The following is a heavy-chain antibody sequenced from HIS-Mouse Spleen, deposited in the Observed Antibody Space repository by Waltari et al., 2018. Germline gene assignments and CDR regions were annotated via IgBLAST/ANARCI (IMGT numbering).Heavy chain of an antibody. CDR2: MNPNSGNT. CDR3: ARGHDYSNYFDY. CDR1: GYAFTSYD. V-gene: IGHV1-8*01. J-gene: IGHJ4*02. Sequence: QVQLVQSGAEVKKPGASVKVSCKASGYAFTSYDINWLRQATGQGLEWMGWMNPNSGNTGYAQKFQGRVTMTRNTSISTAYMELSSLRSEDTAVYYCARGHDYSNYFDYWGQGTLVTVSS. D-gene: IGHD4-4*01.